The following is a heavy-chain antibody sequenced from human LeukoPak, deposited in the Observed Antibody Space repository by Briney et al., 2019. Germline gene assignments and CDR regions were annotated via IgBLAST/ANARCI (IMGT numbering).Heavy chain of an antibody. J-gene: IGHJ5*02. V-gene: IGHV4-59*08. D-gene: IGHD6-19*01. Sequence: SETLSLTCTVSGASISSCYWSWIRQPPGKGLEWIGKIHYSGSTNYNPSLKSRVTISVDTSKNQFSLKLSSVTAADTAVYYCARRAGSGWSINWFDPWGQGTLITVSS. CDR2: IHYSGST. CDR1: GASISSCY. CDR3: ARRAGSGWSINWFDP.